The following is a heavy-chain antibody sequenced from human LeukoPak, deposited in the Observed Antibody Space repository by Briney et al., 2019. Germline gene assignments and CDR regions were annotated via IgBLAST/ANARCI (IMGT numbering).Heavy chain of an antibody. CDR3: ARSSVNDYYYVDV. Sequence: SETLSLTCTVSGGSISSGSYYWSWIRHPAGKGLEWIGRNYTSGSNTYNPSLKSRVTISVDTSKNQFSLKLSSETAADTAVYYCARSSVNDYYYVDVWGKGTTDTVSS. V-gene: IGHV4-61*02. CDR1: GGSISSGSYY. CDR2: NYTSGSN. D-gene: IGHD6-25*01. J-gene: IGHJ6*03.